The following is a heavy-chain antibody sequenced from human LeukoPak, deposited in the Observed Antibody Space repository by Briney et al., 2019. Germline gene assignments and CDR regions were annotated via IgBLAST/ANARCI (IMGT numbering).Heavy chain of an antibody. CDR3: ARPYSSGWSGVFDS. CDR1: GGSISSYY. V-gene: IGHV4-59*08. J-gene: IGHJ3*02. D-gene: IGHD6-19*01. CDR2: INYSGST. Sequence: SETLSLTCSVSGGSISSYYSSWIRQSPGKGLEWIANINYSGSTRYNPSLKSRVTISVDTSKNQFSLRLSSVTAADTAVYYCARPYSSGWSGVFDSWGQGTVVTVSS.